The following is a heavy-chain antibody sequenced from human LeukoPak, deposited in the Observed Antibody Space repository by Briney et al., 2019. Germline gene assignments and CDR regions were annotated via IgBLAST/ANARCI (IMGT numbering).Heavy chain of an antibody. V-gene: IGHV3-53*01. CDR1: GFTVSSNY. CDR3: ARLKLRAAFDI. CDR2: IYSGGNT. Sequence: PGGSLRLSCAASGFTVSSNYMSWVRQAPGKGLEWVSIIYSGGNTYYADSVKGRFTISRDNSKNTLYLQMNSLRAEDTAVYYCARLKLRAAFDIWGQGTWSPSLQ. J-gene: IGHJ3*02.